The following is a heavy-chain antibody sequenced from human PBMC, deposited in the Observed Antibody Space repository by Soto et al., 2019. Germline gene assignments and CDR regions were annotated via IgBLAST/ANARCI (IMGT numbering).Heavy chain of an antibody. J-gene: IGHJ6*03. CDR3: SRDRGVDGEYYYYYYMDV. CDR2: IWYDGSNK. Sequence: GGSLRLSCAASGFTFSSYGMHWVRQAPGKGLEWVAVIWYDGSNKYYADSVKGRFTISRDNSKNTLYLQMNSLRAEDKAVYYCSRDRGVDGEYYYYYYMDVWGKGTTVTVSS. D-gene: IGHD3-10*01. V-gene: IGHV3-33*01. CDR1: GFTFSSYG.